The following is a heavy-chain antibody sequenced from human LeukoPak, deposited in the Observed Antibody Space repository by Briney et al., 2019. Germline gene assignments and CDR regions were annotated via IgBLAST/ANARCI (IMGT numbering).Heavy chain of an antibody. D-gene: IGHD6-19*01. Sequence: GRSLRLSCAASGFTFSSYSMNWVRQPPGKGLEWVSSISSSSSYIYYADSVKGRFTISRDNAKNSLYLQMNSLRAEDTAVYYCARDHHSSGWYPFDYWGQGTLVTVSS. J-gene: IGHJ4*02. CDR3: ARDHHSSGWYPFDY. V-gene: IGHV3-21*01. CDR2: ISSSSSYI. CDR1: GFTFSSYS.